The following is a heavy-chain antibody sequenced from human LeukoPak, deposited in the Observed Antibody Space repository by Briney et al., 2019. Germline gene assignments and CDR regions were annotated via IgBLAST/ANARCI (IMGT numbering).Heavy chain of an antibody. J-gene: IGHJ4*02. CDR3: ARGLWFGDENPPYFDY. V-gene: IGHV1-18*01. Sequence: ASVKVSCKASGYTFTSYGISWVRQAPGQGLEWMGWISAYNGNTNYAQKLQGRVTMTTDTSTSTAYMELSSLRSEDTAVYYCARGLWFGDENPPYFDYWGQGVLVTVSS. CDR2: ISAYNGNT. D-gene: IGHD3-10*01. CDR1: GYTFTSYG.